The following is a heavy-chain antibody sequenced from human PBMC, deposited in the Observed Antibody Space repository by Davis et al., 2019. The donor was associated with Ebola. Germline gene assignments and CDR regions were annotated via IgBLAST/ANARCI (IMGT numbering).Heavy chain of an antibody. V-gene: IGHV1-46*01. D-gene: IGHD2-15*01. CDR3: ARDEILYSTRVSGPLDS. J-gene: IGHJ5*02. Sequence: ASVKVSCKASGYTFTSYYMHWVRRAPGQGLEWMGIINPSGGSTSYAQKFQGRVTMTRDTSTSTVYMELRGLRYDDTAVYYCARDEILYSTRVSGPLDSWGQGTLVTVSS. CDR1: GYTFTSYY. CDR2: INPSGGST.